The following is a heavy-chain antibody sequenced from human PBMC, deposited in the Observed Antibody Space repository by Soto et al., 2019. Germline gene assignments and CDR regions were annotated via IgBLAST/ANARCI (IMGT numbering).Heavy chain of an antibody. J-gene: IGHJ4*02. V-gene: IGHV3-9*01. Sequence: SLRLSCAASGFTFDDYAMHWVRQAPGKGLEWVSGISWNSGSIGYADSVKGRFTISRDNAKNSLYLQMNSLRAEDTALYYCAKALPTYSSGLDYWGQGTL. CDR1: GFTFDDYA. CDR2: ISWNSGSI. D-gene: IGHD6-19*01. CDR3: AKALPTYSSGLDY.